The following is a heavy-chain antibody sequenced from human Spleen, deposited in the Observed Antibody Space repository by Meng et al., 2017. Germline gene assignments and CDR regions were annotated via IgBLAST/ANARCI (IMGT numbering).Heavy chain of an antibody. CDR3: ARVWATRQVVLDY. V-gene: IGHV1-2*06. J-gene: IGHJ4*02. Sequence: QVQLVQAGTEVKKPGASVKGSCEASGYTFTGYYIFWVRQAPGQGLEWMGRINPDNGDTNFALKFQGRVNMTRDTSIRTVYMEVNSLRSDDTAVYYCARVWATRQVVLDYWGQGTLVTVPS. CDR1: GYTFTGYY. D-gene: IGHD5-12*01. CDR2: INPDNGDT.